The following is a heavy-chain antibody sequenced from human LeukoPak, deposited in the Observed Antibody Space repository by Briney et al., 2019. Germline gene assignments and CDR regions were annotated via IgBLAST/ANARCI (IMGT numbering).Heavy chain of an antibody. CDR3: ARERVLIAAAGTGYYFDY. CDR2: IYYSGST. V-gene: IGHV4-31*03. J-gene: IGHJ4*02. CDR1: GGSISSGGYY. D-gene: IGHD6-13*01. Sequence: SETLSLTCTVSGGSISSGGYYWSWIRQHPGKGLEWIGYIYYSGSTYYNPSLKSRVTISVDTSKNQFSLKLSSVTAADTAVYYCARERVLIAAAGTGYYFDYWGQGTLVTVSS.